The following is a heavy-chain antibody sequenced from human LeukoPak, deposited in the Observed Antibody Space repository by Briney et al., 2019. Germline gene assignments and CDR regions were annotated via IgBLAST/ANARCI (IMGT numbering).Heavy chain of an antibody. Sequence: GGSLRLSCAASGFTFSSHRMSWVRQAPGKGLEWVANIQQDGSDKNYVDSVKGRFTISRDNAKNSLYLQMNSLRVEDTAVYYCARDDPTTIVATVIDYWGQGTQVTVSS. CDR2: IQQDGSDK. D-gene: IGHD5-12*01. CDR3: ARDDPTTIVATVIDY. J-gene: IGHJ4*02. V-gene: IGHV3-7*01. CDR1: GFTFSSHR.